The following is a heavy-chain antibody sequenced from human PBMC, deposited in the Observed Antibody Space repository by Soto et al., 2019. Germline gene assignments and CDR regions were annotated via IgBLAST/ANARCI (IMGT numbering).Heavy chain of an antibody. Sequence: QVQLVQSWAEVKKAGASVKVSCKASRGTFSSYAISWVRQAPGQGLEWMGGIIPIFGTANYAQKFQGRVTITADECTSTAYIELSSLRSEDTAVYYCASWSSGSASFDFWCRGTLVTVSA. CDR3: ASWSSGSASFDF. J-gene: IGHJ4*02. D-gene: IGHD3-22*01. CDR1: RGTFSSYA. CDR2: IIPIFGTA. V-gene: IGHV1-69*12.